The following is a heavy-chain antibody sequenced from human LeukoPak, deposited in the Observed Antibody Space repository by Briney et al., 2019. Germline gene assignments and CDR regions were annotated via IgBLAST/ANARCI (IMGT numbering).Heavy chain of an antibody. Sequence: GGSLRLSCEASTFTFSSYWMSWVRQAPGKGLQWIANIRQDGNAKYYVDSVKGRFTISRDNAKKSVYLQMNSLRADDTAVYYCARDGYSDSTGAFDVWGQGTMVTVSS. CDR3: ARDGYSDSTGAFDV. CDR2: IRQDGNAK. D-gene: IGHD4-11*01. CDR1: TFTFSSYW. J-gene: IGHJ3*01. V-gene: IGHV3-7*01.